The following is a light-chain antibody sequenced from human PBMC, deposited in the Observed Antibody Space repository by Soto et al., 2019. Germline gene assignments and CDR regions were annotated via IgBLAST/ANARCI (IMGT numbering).Light chain of an antibody. CDR2: LGS. CDR1: QSLLHSNGYNY. Sequence: DIVMTPSPLSLPVTPGEPASISCRSSQSLLHSNGYNYLDWYLQKPGQSPQLLIYLGSNRASGVSDRFSGSGSGTDFTLKISRVEAEDVGIYYCMQALQTPITFGPGTKVDIK. V-gene: IGKV2-28*01. J-gene: IGKJ3*01. CDR3: MQALQTPIT.